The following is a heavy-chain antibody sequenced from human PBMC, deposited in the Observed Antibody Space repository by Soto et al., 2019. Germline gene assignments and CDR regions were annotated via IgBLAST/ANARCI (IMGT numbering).Heavy chain of an antibody. V-gene: IGHV1-2*04. J-gene: IGHJ4*02. CDR1: GYTFTGYY. CDR2: INPNSGGT. Sequence: GASVKVSCKASGYTFTGYYMHWVRQAPGQGLEWMGWINPNSGGTNYAQKFQGWVTMTRDTSISTAYMELSRLRSDDTAVYYCARDRYYYDSSGYQAFWGYFDYWGQGTLVTVSS. D-gene: IGHD3-22*01. CDR3: ARDRYYYDSSGYQAFWGYFDY.